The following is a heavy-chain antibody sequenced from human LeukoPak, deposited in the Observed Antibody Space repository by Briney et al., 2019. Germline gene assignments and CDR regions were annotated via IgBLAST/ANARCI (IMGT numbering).Heavy chain of an antibody. V-gene: IGHV3-23*01. CDR1: GITLSNYG. Sequence: GGSLRLSCAVSGITLSNYGMTWVRQAPGKGLEWVAGISDSGGRTNYADSVKGRFTISRDNPKNTLYLQMNSLRAEDTAVYFCAKRGVVIRVFLVGFHKEAYYFDSWGQGALVTVSS. CDR2: ISDSGGRT. CDR3: AKRGVVIRVFLVGFHKEAYYFDS. D-gene: IGHD3-10*01. J-gene: IGHJ4*02.